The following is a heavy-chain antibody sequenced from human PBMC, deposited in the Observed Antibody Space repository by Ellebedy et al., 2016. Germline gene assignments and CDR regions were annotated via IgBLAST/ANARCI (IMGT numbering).Heavy chain of an antibody. CDR1: GGSFSGYY. J-gene: IGHJ4*02. D-gene: IGHD3-22*01. CDR3: ASHMHYHASGGYFSFDY. Sequence: GSLRLSXAVYGGSFSGYYWSWIRQPPGKGLEWIGEMNHSGSTNYNPSLKSRVTISVDRSKNQFSLKLSSVTAADTAVYYCASHMHYHASGGYFSFDYWGQGILVTVSS. V-gene: IGHV4-34*01. CDR2: MNHSGST.